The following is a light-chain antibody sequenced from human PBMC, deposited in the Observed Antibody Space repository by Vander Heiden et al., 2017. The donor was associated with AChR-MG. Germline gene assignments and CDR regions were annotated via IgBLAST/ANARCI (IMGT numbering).Light chain of an antibody. CDR2: DAS. CDR1: QSISSW. Sequence: DIQITQSPSTLSASAGDRVTITCRASQSISSWLAWYQQKPGKAPKFLIYDASTLESGVPSRFSGSGSGAEFTLTITSLQPDDFATYYCQQYANYPYTFGQGTKLEIK. CDR3: QQYANYPYT. V-gene: IGKV1-5*01. J-gene: IGKJ2*01.